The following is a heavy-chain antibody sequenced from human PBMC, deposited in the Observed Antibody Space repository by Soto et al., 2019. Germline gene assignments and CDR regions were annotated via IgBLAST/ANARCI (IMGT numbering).Heavy chain of an antibody. CDR1: GYTFTSYY. CDR2: INPSGGST. V-gene: IGHV1-46*01. Sequence: QVQLVQSGAEVKKPGATVKVSCKASGYTFTSYYMNWVRQAPGQGLEWMGTINPSGGSTSYSQKFQGRVTMTRDTSTSTVHMELSSLRSEDTAVYYCARGKSSSWYYFDYWGQGTLVTVSS. J-gene: IGHJ4*02. D-gene: IGHD6-13*01. CDR3: ARGKSSSWYYFDY.